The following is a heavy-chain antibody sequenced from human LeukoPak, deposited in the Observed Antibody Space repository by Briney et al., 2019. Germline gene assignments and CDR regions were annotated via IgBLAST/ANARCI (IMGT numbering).Heavy chain of an antibody. CDR3: ANRGIAAARTGGVDY. J-gene: IGHJ4*02. D-gene: IGHD6-13*01. Sequence: PGGSLRLSCAASGFTFSSYAMSWVRQAPGKGLEWVSAISGSGGSTYYADSVKGRFTISRDNSKNTLYLQMNRLRAEDTAVYYCANRGIAAARTGGVDYWGQGTLVTVSS. CDR1: GFTFSSYA. CDR2: ISGSGGST. V-gene: IGHV3-23*01.